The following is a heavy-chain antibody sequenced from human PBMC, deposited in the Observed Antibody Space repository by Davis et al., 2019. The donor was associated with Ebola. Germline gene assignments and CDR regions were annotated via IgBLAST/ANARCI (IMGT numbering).Heavy chain of an antibody. CDR3: ARQAFYYYGMDV. V-gene: IGHV5-10-1*01. J-gene: IGHJ6*04. Sequence: GESLKISCKGSGYSFTSYWISWVRQMPGKGLEWMGRIDPSDSYTNYSPSFQGHVTVSADKSITTAYLQWSSLKASDTAMYYCARQAFYYYGMDVWGKGTTVTVSS. CDR1: GYSFTSYW. CDR2: IDPSDSYT.